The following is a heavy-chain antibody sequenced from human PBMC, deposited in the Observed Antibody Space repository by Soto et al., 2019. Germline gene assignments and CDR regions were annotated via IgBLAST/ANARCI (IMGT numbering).Heavy chain of an antibody. V-gene: IGHV1-8*01. Sequence: QVQLVQSGAEVKKPGASVKVSCKASGYTFTSYDINWVRQATGQGLEWMGWMNPNSGNTGYAQKFQGRVTMTRNTSISTAYMELSSLRSEDTAVYYCARMEGGGYYDFWSGFRRGNYMDVWGKGTTVTVSS. CDR2: MNPNSGNT. D-gene: IGHD3-3*01. J-gene: IGHJ6*03. CDR1: GYTFTSYD. CDR3: ARMEGGGYYDFWSGFRRGNYMDV.